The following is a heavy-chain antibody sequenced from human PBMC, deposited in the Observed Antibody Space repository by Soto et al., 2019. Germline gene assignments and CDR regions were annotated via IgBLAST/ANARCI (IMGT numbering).Heavy chain of an antibody. J-gene: IGHJ4*02. CDR3: TRDIGGRGAY. V-gene: IGHV3-74*01. D-gene: IGHD3-16*01. Sequence: VGSLRLSCAASGFTFSSYWMHWVRQVPGKGLVWVSRINEYGSVINYADSVKGRFTIFRDNSKNTLYLEMNSLRAEDAAVYYCTRDIGGRGAYWGQGTLVTVPQ. CDR1: GFTFSSYW. CDR2: INEYGSVI.